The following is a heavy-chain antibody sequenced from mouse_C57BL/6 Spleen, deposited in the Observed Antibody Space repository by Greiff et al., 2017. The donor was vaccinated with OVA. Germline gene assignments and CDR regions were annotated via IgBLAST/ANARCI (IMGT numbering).Heavy chain of an antibody. Sequence: QVQLQQPGTELVKPGASVKLSCKASGHTFTSYWMHWVKQRPGQGLEWIGNINPSNGGTNYNEKFKSKATLTVDKSSSTAYMQLSSLTSEDSAVYYCAREKIYYYGSSPWFAYWGQGTLVTVSA. CDR1: GHTFTSYW. V-gene: IGHV1-53*01. J-gene: IGHJ3*01. CDR2: INPSNGGT. CDR3: AREKIYYYGSSPWFAY. D-gene: IGHD1-1*01.